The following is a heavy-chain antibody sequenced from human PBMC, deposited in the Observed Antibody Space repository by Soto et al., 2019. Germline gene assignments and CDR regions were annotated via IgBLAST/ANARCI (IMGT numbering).Heavy chain of an antibody. D-gene: IGHD1-1*01. CDR2: ISNT. V-gene: IGHV1-18*01. CDR3: ARDGRKHWNLDY. CDR1: GYTFTNYG. Sequence: QVQLAQSGVEVKKPGASVKVSCKASGYTFTNYGINWVRQAPGQGLEWMGWISNTNYAQNLQGRVIMTTDTSTNTAYMELRSLRSDDTAVYYCARDGRKHWNLDYWGQGTLVIVSS. J-gene: IGHJ4*02.